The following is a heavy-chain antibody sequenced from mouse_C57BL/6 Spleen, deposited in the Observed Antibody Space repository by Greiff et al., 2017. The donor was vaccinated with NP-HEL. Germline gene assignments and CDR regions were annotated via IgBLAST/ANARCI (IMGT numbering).Heavy chain of an antibody. Sequence: QVQLKQSGPELVKPGASVKISCKASGYAFSSSWMNWVKQRPGKGLEWIGRIYPGDGDTNYNGKFKGKATLTADKSSSTAYMQLSSLTSEDSAVYFCAIITTVVYFDYWGQGTTLTVSS. CDR2: IYPGDGDT. CDR1: GYAFSSSW. V-gene: IGHV1-82*01. J-gene: IGHJ2*01. CDR3: AIITTVVYFDY. D-gene: IGHD1-1*01.